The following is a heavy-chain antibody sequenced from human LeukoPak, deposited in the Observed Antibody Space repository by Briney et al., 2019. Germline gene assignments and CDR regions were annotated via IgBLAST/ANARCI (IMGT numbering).Heavy chain of an antibody. V-gene: IGHV3-73*01. Sequence: GGSLRLSCAASGFTFTGSAMHWVRQASGKGLEWVGRIRSKANSYATAYAASVKGRFTISRDDSKNTAYLQMNSLKTEDTAVYYCTTEETGYYNYWGQGTLVTVSS. J-gene: IGHJ4*02. CDR2: IRSKANSYAT. CDR3: TTEETGYYNY. CDR1: GFTFTGSA. D-gene: IGHD3-9*01.